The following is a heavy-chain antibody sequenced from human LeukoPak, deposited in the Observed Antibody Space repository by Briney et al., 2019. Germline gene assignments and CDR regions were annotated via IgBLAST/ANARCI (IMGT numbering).Heavy chain of an antibody. D-gene: IGHD2-21*02. CDR1: GGSISSSSYY. Sequence: SATLSLTCTVSGGSISSSSYYWGWIRQPPGKGLEWIGSIYYSGSTYYNPSLKSRVTISVDTSKNQFSLKLSSVTAADTAVYYCAITIVVVTASRESYFDYWGQGTLVTVSS. CDR2: IYYSGST. V-gene: IGHV4-39*01. CDR3: AITIVVVTASRESYFDY. J-gene: IGHJ4*02.